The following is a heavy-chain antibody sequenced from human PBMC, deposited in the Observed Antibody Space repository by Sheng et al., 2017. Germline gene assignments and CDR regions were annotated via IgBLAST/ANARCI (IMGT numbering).Heavy chain of an antibody. CDR3: ARAPGGVVVPAITYWYFDL. CDR2: IRISSSYI. Sequence: EVQLVESGGGLVKPGGSLRLSCAASGFTFSTYSMNWVRQAPGKGLEWVSSIRISSSYIYYADSVKGRFTISRDNAENSLYLQMNSLRAEDTAVYYCARAPGGVVVPAITYWYFDLWGRGTLVTVSS. CDR1: GFTFSTYS. V-gene: IGHV3-21*01. D-gene: IGHD2-21*02. J-gene: IGHJ2*01.